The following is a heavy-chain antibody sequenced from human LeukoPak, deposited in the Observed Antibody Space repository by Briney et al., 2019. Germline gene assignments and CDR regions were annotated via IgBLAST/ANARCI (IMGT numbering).Heavy chain of an antibody. D-gene: IGHD1-14*01. V-gene: IGHV3-64*01. Sequence: GGSLRLSCAASGFTLSRRAMQWVRQAPGQGLEYVSGISNNGGTYYASSVKGRFTISRDNSKNTLYLQLGSLRVEDMAVYYCAALTEGYWGQGTLVTVSS. CDR1: GFTLSRRA. CDR2: ISNNGGT. CDR3: AALTEGY. J-gene: IGHJ4*02.